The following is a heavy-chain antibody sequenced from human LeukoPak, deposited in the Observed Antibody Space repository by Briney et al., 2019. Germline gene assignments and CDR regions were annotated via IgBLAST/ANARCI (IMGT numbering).Heavy chain of an antibody. D-gene: IGHD6-19*01. J-gene: IGHJ4*02. Sequence: ASVKVSCKASGYTFTGYYMHWVRQAPGQGLEWMGWINPNSGGTNYAQKFQGRVTMTRDTSISTAYMELSGLRSDDTAVYYCARVDDSGWYIWRDYWGQGTLVTVSS. CDR2: INPNSGGT. CDR1: GYTFTGYY. CDR3: ARVDDSGWYIWRDY. V-gene: IGHV1-2*02.